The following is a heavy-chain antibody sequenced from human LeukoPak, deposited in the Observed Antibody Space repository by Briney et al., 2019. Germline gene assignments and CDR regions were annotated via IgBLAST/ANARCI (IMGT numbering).Heavy chain of an antibody. CDR1: GYTLTELS. Sequence: ASVKVSCKVSGYTLTELSMHWVRQAPGKGLEWMGGFDPEDGETIYAQKFQGRVTMTEDTSTDTAYMELSSLRFEDTAVYYCATLIAAHYDWFDPWGQGTLVTVSS. CDR2: FDPEDGET. CDR3: ATLIAAHYDWFDP. V-gene: IGHV1-24*01. J-gene: IGHJ5*02. D-gene: IGHD6-6*01.